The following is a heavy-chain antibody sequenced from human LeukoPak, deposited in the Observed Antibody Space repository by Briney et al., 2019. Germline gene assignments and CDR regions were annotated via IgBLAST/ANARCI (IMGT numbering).Heavy chain of an antibody. Sequence: SQTLSLTCTVSGGSISSGDYYWSWVRQPPGRGLEWIGYIYYSGSTYYNPSLKSRVTISVDTSKNQFSLKLSSVTAADTAVYYCARGISGYFDLWGRGTLVTVSS. D-gene: IGHD2-15*01. J-gene: IGHJ2*01. V-gene: IGHV4-30-4*01. CDR2: IYYSGST. CDR3: ARGISGYFDL. CDR1: GGSISSGDYY.